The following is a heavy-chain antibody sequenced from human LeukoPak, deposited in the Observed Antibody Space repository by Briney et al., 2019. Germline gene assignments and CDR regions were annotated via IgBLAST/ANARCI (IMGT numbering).Heavy chain of an antibody. CDR2: ISGSGGST. J-gene: IGHJ4*02. CDR3: AKAGYCTNGVCYRWYYFDY. CDR1: GFTFSSYA. V-gene: IGHV3-23*01. Sequence: GGSLRLSCAASGFTFSSYAMSWVRQAPGKGLEWVSAISGSGGSTYYADSAKGRFTISRDNSKNTLYLQMNSLRAEDTAVYYCAKAGYCTNGVCYRWYYFDYWGQGTLVTVSS. D-gene: IGHD2-8*01.